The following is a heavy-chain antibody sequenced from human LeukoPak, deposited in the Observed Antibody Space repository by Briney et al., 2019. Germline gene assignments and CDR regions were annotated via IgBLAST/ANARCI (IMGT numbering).Heavy chain of an antibody. CDR3: ARPGGYYGSGSYLDY. J-gene: IGHJ4*02. D-gene: IGHD3-10*01. Sequence: GGSLRLSCAASGVTVSSNYMSCVRQAPGKGLEWVSVIYSGGSTYYADSVKGRFTISRDNSKNTLYLQMNSLRAEGTAVYYCARPGGYYGSGSYLDYWGQGTLVTVSS. CDR2: IYSGGST. CDR1: GVTVSSNY. V-gene: IGHV3-53*01.